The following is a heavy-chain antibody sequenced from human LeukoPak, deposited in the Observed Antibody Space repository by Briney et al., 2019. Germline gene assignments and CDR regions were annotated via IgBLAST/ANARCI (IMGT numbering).Heavy chain of an antibody. CDR1: GFTFDDYA. CDR3: AKDRYSSSGYYYYMDV. Sequence: GRSLRLSCAASGFTFDDYAMHWVRQAPGKGLEWVSGISWNSGSIGYADSVKGRFTISRDNAKNSLYLQMNSLRAEDTALYYCAKDRYSSSGYYYYMDVWGKRTTVTVSS. V-gene: IGHV3-9*01. CDR2: ISWNSGSI. D-gene: IGHD6-6*01. J-gene: IGHJ6*03.